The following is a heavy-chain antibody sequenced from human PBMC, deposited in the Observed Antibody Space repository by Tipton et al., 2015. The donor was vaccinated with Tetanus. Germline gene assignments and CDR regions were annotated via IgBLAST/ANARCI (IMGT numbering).Heavy chain of an antibody. CDR2: IYYSGTS. J-gene: IGHJ4*02. CDR3: ARVSRRNFYFDY. CDR1: GDSISSGPYS. Sequence: TLSLTCTVSGDSISSGPYSWSWLRQHPGKGLELIGYIYYSGTSYISPSLPRRVSIAVDTSRNQFSLNLTSVTVADSDVYFCARVSRRNFYFDYWGPGARVTVSS. V-gene: IGHV4-31*03. D-gene: IGHD2/OR15-2a*01.